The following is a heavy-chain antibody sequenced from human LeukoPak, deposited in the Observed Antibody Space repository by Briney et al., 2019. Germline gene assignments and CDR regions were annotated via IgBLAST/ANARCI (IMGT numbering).Heavy chain of an antibody. CDR2: INHGGST. V-gene: IGHV4-34*01. CDR3: ARRSPLPAAQPAGGMDV. CDR1: GGSFSGYY. D-gene: IGHD2-2*01. Sequence: SETLSLTCAVYGGSFSGYYWSWVRQPRGKGLGWIGEINHGGSTNYNPSLKSRVTISVDTSKNQFSLKLSSVTAADTAVYYSARRSPLPAAQPAGGMDVWGQGTTVTVSS. J-gene: IGHJ6*02.